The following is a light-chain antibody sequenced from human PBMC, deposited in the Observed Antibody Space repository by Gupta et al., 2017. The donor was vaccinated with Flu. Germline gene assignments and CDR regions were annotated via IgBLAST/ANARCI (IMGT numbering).Light chain of an antibody. Sequence: VTMSCSGSSSNIGSNTVALYQQLPGKAPNLLIYSNNLRPSGVPDRFSGSKSGASASLAISGLQSEDEADYYCAAWDGSLDGFWVFGGGTKVTVL. CDR3: AAWDGSLDGFWV. CDR2: SNN. J-gene: IGLJ3*02. CDR1: SSNIGSNT. V-gene: IGLV1-44*01.